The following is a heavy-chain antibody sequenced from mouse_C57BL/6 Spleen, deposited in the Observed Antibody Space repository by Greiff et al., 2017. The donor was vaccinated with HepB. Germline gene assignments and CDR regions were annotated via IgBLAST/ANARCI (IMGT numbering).Heavy chain of an antibody. CDR2: IDPETGGT. CDR1: GYTFTDYE. D-gene: IGHD1-1*01. CDR3: TRERRSSYWYFDV. J-gene: IGHJ1*03. V-gene: IGHV1-15*01. Sequence: QVHVKQSGAELVRPGASVTLSCKASGYTFTDYEMHWVKQTPVHGLEWIGAIDPETGGTAYNQKFKGKAILTADKSSSTAYMELRSLTSEDSAVYYCTRERRSSYWYFDVWGTGTTVTVSS.